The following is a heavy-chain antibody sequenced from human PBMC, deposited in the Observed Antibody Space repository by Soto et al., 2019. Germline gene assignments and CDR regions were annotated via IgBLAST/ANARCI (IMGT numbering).Heavy chain of an antibody. Sequence: QVQLVESGGGVVQPGRSLRLSCAASGFNFSSYGMHWVRQAPGKGLEWVAVIWYDGSNKYYADSVKGRFTISRDNSKNTLYLQMNSLRAEDTAVYYCARELVVPAAIYFDYWGQGTLVTVSS. CDR1: GFNFSSYG. CDR2: IWYDGSNK. J-gene: IGHJ4*02. D-gene: IGHD2-2*01. V-gene: IGHV3-33*01. CDR3: ARELVVPAAIYFDY.